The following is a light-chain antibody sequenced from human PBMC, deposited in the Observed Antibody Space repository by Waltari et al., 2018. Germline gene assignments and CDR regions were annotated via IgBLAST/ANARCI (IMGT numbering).Light chain of an antibody. V-gene: IGLV4-69*01. CDR1: SWHSDYS. CDR2: LDSDGSH. CDR3: QTWGTGFVV. Sequence: QLALTQSPSASASLGASVKLTCTLSSWHSDYSIAWHQQQPEKGPRYLMKLDSDGSHTMGDGIPHRFSGSSSGAERYLTISSLQYEDEADYYCQTWGTGFVVFGGGTKLTVL. J-gene: IGLJ2*01.